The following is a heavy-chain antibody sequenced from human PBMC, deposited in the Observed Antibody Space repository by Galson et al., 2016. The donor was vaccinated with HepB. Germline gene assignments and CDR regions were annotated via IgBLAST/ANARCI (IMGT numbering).Heavy chain of an antibody. D-gene: IGHD5-24*01. CDR2: ISDNGRST. Sequence: SLRLSCAASGFICSNFVINWVRQAPGKGLEWVSGISDNGRSTHYADSVQGRFSISRDNSENTVDLHMNSLRVEDTAIYYCAKDRMSTIPYVFENWGQGTLVTVTS. V-gene: IGHV3-23*01. J-gene: IGHJ4*02. CDR3: AKDRMSTIPYVFEN. CDR1: GFICSNFV.